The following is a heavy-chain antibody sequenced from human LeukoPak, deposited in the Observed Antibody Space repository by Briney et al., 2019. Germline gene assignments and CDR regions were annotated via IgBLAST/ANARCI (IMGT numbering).Heavy chain of an antibody. CDR1: GYTFSDYY. D-gene: IGHD3-10*01. V-gene: IGHV3-11*06. CDR3: AKDHYYGSGSYSTFDY. CDR2: ISSSSSYT. J-gene: IGHJ4*02. Sequence: PGGSLRLSCAASGYTFSDYYMSWIRQAPGKGLEWVSYISSSSSYTNYADSVKGRFTISRDNAKNSLYLQMNSLRAEDTAVYYCAKDHYYGSGSYSTFDYWGQGTLVTVSS.